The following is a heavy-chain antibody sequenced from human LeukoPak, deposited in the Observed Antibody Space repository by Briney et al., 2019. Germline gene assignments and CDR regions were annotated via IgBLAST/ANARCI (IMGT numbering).Heavy chain of an antibody. D-gene: IGHD5-12*01. V-gene: IGHV3-21*01. CDR2: ISSSSSYI. J-gene: IGHJ5*02. CDR3: ARSSYSGYDSVWFDP. CDR1: GFTFSSYS. Sequence: GGSLRLSCAASGFTFSSYSMNWVRQAPGKGLEWVSSISSSSSYIYYADSVKGRFTISRDNAKNSLYLQMNSLRAEDTAVYYCARSSYSGYDSVWFDPWGQGTLVTVSS.